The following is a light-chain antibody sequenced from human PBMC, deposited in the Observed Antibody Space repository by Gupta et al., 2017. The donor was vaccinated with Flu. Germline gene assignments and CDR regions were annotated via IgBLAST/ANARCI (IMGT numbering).Light chain of an antibody. CDR2: WAS. Sequence: SLGERATINCKSSQSVLYSSNNMNYFAWYQQKPGQPPKLLINWASTRESGVPDRFSGSGSGTDFTLTISSLQAEDVAVYYCQQDYSSPLTFGGGTKVEIK. CDR3: QQDYSSPLT. V-gene: IGKV4-1*01. J-gene: IGKJ4*01. CDR1: QSVLYSSNNMNY.